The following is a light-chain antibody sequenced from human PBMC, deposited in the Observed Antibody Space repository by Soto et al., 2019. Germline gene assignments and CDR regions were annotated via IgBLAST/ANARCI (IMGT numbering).Light chain of an antibody. J-gene: IGLJ1*01. V-gene: IGLV2-23*01. CDR2: EGS. Sequence: QSVLTQPASVSGSPGQTISISCTGSSSDVGTYRLVYWYQHHPGTVPKLIIYEGSNRPSGVSNRFSGSEPGTTASLTISGPQAEAEHDYYCCSSAPNTSIVFGPRTKVTVL. CDR1: SSDVGTYRL. CDR3: CSSAPNTSIV.